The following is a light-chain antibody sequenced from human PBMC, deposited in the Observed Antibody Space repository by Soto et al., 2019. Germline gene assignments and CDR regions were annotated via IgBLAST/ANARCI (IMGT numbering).Light chain of an antibody. Sequence: DIQMTQSPSTLSASVGDRVTITCRASQSISSWLAWYQQKPGQAPNLLIYDASSLESGVPSRFSGSGSETDFTLTISSLQADDVATYYCQQYYNFPMTFGQGTKVENK. J-gene: IGKJ1*01. CDR1: QSISSW. CDR3: QQYYNFPMT. V-gene: IGKV1-5*01. CDR2: DAS.